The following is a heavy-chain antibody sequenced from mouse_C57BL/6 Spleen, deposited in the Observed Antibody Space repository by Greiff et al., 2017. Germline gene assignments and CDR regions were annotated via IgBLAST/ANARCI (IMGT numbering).Heavy chain of an antibody. CDR3: ARGDYPGYFDD. J-gene: IGHJ2*01. Sequence: QVQLQQPGAELVRPGSSVKLSCKASGYTFTSYWMHWVKQRPIQGLEWIGNIDPSDSETHYNQKFKDKATLTVDKSSSTAYMQLSSLTSEDSAVYYCARGDYPGYFDDWGQGTTLTVSS. V-gene: IGHV1-52*01. CDR1: GYTFTSYW. D-gene: IGHD2-4*01. CDR2: IDPSDSET.